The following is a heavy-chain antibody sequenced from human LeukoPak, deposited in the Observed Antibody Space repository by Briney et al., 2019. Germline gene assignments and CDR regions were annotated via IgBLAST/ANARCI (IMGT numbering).Heavy chain of an antibody. D-gene: IGHD3-10*01. V-gene: IGHV3-15*01. J-gene: IGHJ4*02. CDR3: TTVRFRELYRVY. Sequence: GGSLRLSCAASGFTFSNAWMSWVRQAPGKGLEWVGRIKSKTDGGTTDYAAPVKGRFTTSRDDSKNTLYLQMNSPKTEDTAAYYCTTVRFRELYRVYWGQGTLVTVSS. CDR1: GFTFSNAW. CDR2: IKSKTDGGTT.